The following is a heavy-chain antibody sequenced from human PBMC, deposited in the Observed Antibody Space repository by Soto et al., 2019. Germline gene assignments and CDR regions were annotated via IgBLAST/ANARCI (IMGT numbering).Heavy chain of an antibody. CDR1: GFTFSSYS. D-gene: IGHD6-13*01. CDR3: AREYSSSWQAISAEDAFDI. V-gene: IGHV3-21*01. Sequence: EVQLVESGGGLVKPGGSLRLSCAASGFTFSSYSMNLVRQAPGKGLAWVSSIRSSSSYIYYADSVKGRFTISRDNAKNSLYLQMNSLRAEDTAVYYCAREYSSSWQAISAEDAFDIWGQGTMVTVSS. J-gene: IGHJ3*02. CDR2: IRSSSSYI.